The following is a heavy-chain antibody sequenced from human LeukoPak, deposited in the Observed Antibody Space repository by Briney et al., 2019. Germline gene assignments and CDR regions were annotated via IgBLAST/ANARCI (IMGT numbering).Heavy chain of an antibody. Sequence: SVKVSCKASGGTFSSYAISWVRQAPGQGLEWMGGIIPIFGTATYAQKFQGRVTITADESTSTAYMELSSLRSEDTAVYYCARGPKKGYCSSTSCYSNYYYYGMDVWGKGTTVTVSS. J-gene: IGHJ6*04. CDR2: IIPIFGTA. V-gene: IGHV1-69*01. CDR3: ARGPKKGYCSSTSCYSNYYYYGMDV. D-gene: IGHD2-2*02. CDR1: GGTFSSYA.